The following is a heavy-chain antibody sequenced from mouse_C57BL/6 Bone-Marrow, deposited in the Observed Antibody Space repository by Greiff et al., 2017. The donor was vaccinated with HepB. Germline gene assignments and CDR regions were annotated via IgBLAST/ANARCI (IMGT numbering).Heavy chain of an antibody. CDR1: GFNIKDDY. D-gene: IGHD1-1*01. Sequence: DVKLQESGAELVRPGASVKLSCTASGFNIKDDYMHWVKQRPEQGLEWIGWIDPENGDTEYASKFQGKATITADTSSNTAYLQLSSLTSEDTAVYYCTTLYYYGSSWYFDVWGTGTTVTVSS. J-gene: IGHJ1*03. V-gene: IGHV14-4*01. CDR2: IDPENGDT. CDR3: TTLYYYGSSWYFDV.